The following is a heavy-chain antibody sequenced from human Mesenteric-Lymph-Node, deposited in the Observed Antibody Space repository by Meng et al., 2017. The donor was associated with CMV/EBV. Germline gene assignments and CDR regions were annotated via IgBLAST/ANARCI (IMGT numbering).Heavy chain of an antibody. V-gene: IGHV4-39*01. CDR2: IYYSGSTY. CDR3: ARHSALLVTNFDY. CDR1: GVSISSSSYY. J-gene: IGHJ4*02. D-gene: IGHD5-18*01. Sequence: QLQLQESGPGLVKPSETLSLTCTVSGVSISSSSYYWGWIRQPPGKGLEWIGYIYYSGSTYYYNPSLNPRVTISVDTSKNQFSLKLSSVTAAETAVYYCARHSALLVTNFDYWGQGTLVTVSS.